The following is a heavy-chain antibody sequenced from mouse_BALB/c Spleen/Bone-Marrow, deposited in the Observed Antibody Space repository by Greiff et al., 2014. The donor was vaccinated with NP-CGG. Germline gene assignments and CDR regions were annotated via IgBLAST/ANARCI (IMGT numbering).Heavy chain of an antibody. D-gene: IGHD2-14*01. CDR3: ARYRLGTYFDY. Sequence: EVQLQQSGAELVKPGASVKLSCTASGFNIKDTYMHWVKQRPEQGLEWIGRVDPANGNTKYDPKFQGKATITADTSSNTAYLQLSSMTSEDAAFYCCARYRLGTYFDYWGQGTTLTVSS. J-gene: IGHJ2*01. V-gene: IGHV14-3*02. CDR2: VDPANGNT. CDR1: GFNIKDTY.